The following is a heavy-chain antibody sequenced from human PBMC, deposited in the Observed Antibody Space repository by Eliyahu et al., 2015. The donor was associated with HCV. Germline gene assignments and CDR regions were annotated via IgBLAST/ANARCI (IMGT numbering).Heavy chain of an antibody. CDR1: GFTFSSYD. D-gene: IGHD6-13*01. CDR2: IXYDGSNK. Sequence: QVQLVESGGGVVQPGXSLRLSCAASGFTFSSYDMHWVRQAPDKGLEEVAVIXYDGSNKYYADSVKGRFTISRDNSKNTVFLQMNSLRGEDTAVYYCAKEESNWYYLDYWGQGTLVTVSS. V-gene: IGHV3-30*18. J-gene: IGHJ4*02. CDR3: AKEESNWYYLDY.